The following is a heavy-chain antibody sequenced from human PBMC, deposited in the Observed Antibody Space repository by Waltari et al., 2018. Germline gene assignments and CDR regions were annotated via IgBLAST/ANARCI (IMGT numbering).Heavy chain of an antibody. CDR2: MSYTGAT. D-gene: IGHD5-12*01. CDR3: ATYIGASVGTAAFDV. Sequence: QLQLQESGPGLGKPSETLPLTCSFLGVSKTSNGNYWGWIRQPPGQGLEWIGTMSYTGATYSSPSLQSRVTISRDTSKNQLSLTLGSVTAADTAVYYCATYIGASVGTAAFDVWGQGTMVTVSS. CDR1: GVSKTSNGNY. J-gene: IGHJ3*01. V-gene: IGHV4-39*01.